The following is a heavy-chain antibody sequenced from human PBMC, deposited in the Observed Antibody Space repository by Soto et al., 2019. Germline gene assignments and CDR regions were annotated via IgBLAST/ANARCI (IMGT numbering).Heavy chain of an antibody. D-gene: IGHD6-19*01. Sequence: ASVKVSCKASGYTFTSYGISWVRQAPGQGLEWMGWISAYNGNTNYAQRLQGRVTMTTDTSTSTAYMELRSLRSDDTAVYYCARLIAVAGTIWFDPWGQGTLVTVSS. CDR2: ISAYNGNT. CDR3: ARLIAVAGTIWFDP. CDR1: GYTFTSYG. V-gene: IGHV1-18*01. J-gene: IGHJ5*02.